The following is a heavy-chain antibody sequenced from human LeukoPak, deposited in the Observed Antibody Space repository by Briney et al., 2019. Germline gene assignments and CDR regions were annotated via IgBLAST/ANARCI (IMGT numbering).Heavy chain of an antibody. D-gene: IGHD2-15*01. CDR2: INPNSGGT. CDR3: SRDSGYCSGGSCWYFDF. V-gene: IGHV1-2*02. Sequence: ASVKVSCKASGYTFTGYYMHWVRQAPGQGLEWMGWINPNSGGTNYAQKFQGRVTMTRDTSISTAYMELSRLRSDDTAVYYCSRDSGYCSGGSCWYFDFWGQGTLVTVSA. CDR1: GYTFTGYY. J-gene: IGHJ4*02.